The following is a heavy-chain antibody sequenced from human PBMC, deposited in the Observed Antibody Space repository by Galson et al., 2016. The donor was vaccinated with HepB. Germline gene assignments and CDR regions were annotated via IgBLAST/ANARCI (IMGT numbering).Heavy chain of an antibody. CDR2: FYWDDDK. D-gene: IGHD4-17*01. V-gene: IGHV2-5*02. Sequence: PALVKPTQTLTLTCTFSGFSLNTSGVGVAWIRQPPGKALEWLALFYWDDDKCYSPSLKSRLTITKDTSKNQVVLTMTNMDPVDTTTYYCAHRRVDDDYGIANYFDSWGQGTLVTISS. CDR1: GFSLNTSGVG. J-gene: IGHJ4*02. CDR3: AHRRVDDDYGIANYFDS.